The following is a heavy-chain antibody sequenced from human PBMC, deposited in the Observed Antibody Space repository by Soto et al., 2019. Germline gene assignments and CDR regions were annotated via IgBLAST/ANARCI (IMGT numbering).Heavy chain of an antibody. CDR2: IIPIFGTA. Sequence: QVQLVQSGAEVKKPGSSVKVSCKASGGTFSSYAISWVRQAPGQGLEWMGGIIPIFGTANYAQKFQGRGTITADKSTSTAYMELSSLRSEDTAVYYCASLGNSGSYYGYFDYWGQGTLVTVSS. CDR1: GGTFSSYA. V-gene: IGHV1-69*06. D-gene: IGHD1-26*01. J-gene: IGHJ4*02. CDR3: ASLGNSGSYYGYFDY.